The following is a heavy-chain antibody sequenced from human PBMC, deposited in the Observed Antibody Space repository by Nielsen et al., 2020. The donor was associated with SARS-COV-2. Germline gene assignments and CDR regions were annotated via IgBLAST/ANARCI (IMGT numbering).Heavy chain of an antibody. V-gene: IGHV1-18*01. CDR1: GYTFTSYG. D-gene: IGHD3-9*01. Sequence: ASVKVSCKASGYTFTSYGISWVRQAPGQGLEWMGWISAYNGNTNYAQKLQGRVTMTTDTSTSTAYMELRSLRSDDTAVYYCARSEAVLRYFDWLWDYWGQGTLVTVSS. CDR2: ISAYNGNT. CDR3: ARSEAVLRYFDWLWDY. J-gene: IGHJ4*02.